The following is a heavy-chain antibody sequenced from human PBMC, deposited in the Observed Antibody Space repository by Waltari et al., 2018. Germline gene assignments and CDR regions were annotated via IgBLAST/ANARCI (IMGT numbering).Heavy chain of an antibody. CDR3: ASDPSYHAGMDV. J-gene: IGHJ6*02. CDR2: ISSSGSTI. CDR1: GFTFRSYE. V-gene: IGHV3-48*03. Sequence: EVQLVESGGGLVQPGGSLRLSCAASGFTFRSYEMNWVRQAPGKGLEWVSYISSSGSTIYYADSVKGRFTISRDNAKNSLYLQMNSLRAEDTAVYYCASDPSYHAGMDVWGQGTTVTVSS. D-gene: IGHD2-2*01.